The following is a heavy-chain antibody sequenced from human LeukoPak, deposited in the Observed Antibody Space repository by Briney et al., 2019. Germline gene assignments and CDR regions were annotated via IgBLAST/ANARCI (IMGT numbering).Heavy chain of an antibody. CDR1: GFTFSSYS. D-gene: IGHD6-6*01. CDR2: ISSSSGYT. J-gene: IGHJ4*02. V-gene: IGHV3-21*01. CDR3: VQQHVSTY. Sequence: GGSLRLSCAASGFTFSSYSMNWVRQAPGKGLEWVSCISSSSGYTYYADSVKGRFTISRDNAKNSLYLQMNSLRAEDTAVCYCVQQHVSTYWGQGTLVTVSS.